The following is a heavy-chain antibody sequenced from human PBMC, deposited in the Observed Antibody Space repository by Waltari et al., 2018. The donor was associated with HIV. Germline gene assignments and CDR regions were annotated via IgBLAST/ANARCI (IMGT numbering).Heavy chain of an antibody. V-gene: IGHV4-59*01. CDR2: IYSSGST. CDR3: ARRQGRTSGWGFDS. CDR1: GYSISGYS. Sequence: QVQLQESGPGLVKPSETLSLTCTVSGYSISGYSWNWIRQSPGKGLQWIGFIYSSGSTNSSPSLKSRVTISIDTSKNHFSLELRSVTAADTAVYYCARRQGRTSGWGFDSWGQGTLVTVSS. J-gene: IGHJ4*02. D-gene: IGHD6-19*01.